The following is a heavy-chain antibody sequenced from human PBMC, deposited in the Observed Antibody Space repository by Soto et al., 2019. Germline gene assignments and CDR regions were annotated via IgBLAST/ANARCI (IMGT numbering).Heavy chain of an antibody. Sequence: EVQLVESGGGLVQPGGSLRLSCAASGFTFSSYSMNWVRQAPGKGLEWVSYISSSSSDIYYADSVKGRFTISRDNAKNSLYLQMNSLRAEDTAVYYCARDPYCSGGSCYPYYYGMDVWGQGTTVTVSS. D-gene: IGHD2-15*01. V-gene: IGHV3-48*01. CDR3: ARDPYCSGGSCYPYYYGMDV. CDR1: GFTFSSYS. J-gene: IGHJ6*02. CDR2: ISSSSSDI.